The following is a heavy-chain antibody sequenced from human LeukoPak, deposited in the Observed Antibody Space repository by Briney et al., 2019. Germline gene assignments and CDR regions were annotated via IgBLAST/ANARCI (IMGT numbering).Heavy chain of an antibody. CDR3: AKEGVAGNFDY. J-gene: IGHJ4*02. CDR1: GFTFSSYG. V-gene: IGHV3-30*18. CDR2: ISYDGSNK. Sequence: PGGSLRLSCAASGFTFSSYGMPWVRQAPGKGLEWVAVISYDGSNKYYADSVKGRFTISRDNSKNTLYLQMNSLRAEDTAVYYCAKEGVAGNFDYWGQGTLVTVSS. D-gene: IGHD6-19*01.